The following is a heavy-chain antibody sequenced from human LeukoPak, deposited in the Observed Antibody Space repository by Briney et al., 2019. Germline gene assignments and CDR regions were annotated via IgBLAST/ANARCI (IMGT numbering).Heavy chain of an antibody. J-gene: IGHJ4*02. D-gene: IGHD3-22*01. CDR1: GLTFSSYE. CDR3: AREDGDGYDSSGSFDY. V-gene: IGHV3-48*03. Sequence: GGSLRLSCAASGLTFSSYEMNWVRQAPGKGLEWVSYISSSGSTIYYADSVKGRFTISRDNAKNSLYLQMNSLRAEDTAVYYCAREDGDGYDSSGSFDYWGQGTLVTVSS. CDR2: ISSSGSTI.